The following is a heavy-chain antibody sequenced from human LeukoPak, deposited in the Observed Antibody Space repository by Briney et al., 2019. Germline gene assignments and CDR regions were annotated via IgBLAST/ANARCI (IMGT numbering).Heavy chain of an antibody. CDR3: ASRSGSTPYYIDY. J-gene: IGHJ4*02. V-gene: IGHV1-18*01. Sequence: ASVKVSCKASGYTCTSQGISWVRQAPGQGLEWMGWINTYNGKTNYAQKLQGRVTMTTDTVTSTAYMELRSLRSDDTAVYYCASRSGSTPYYIDYWGQGTLVTVSS. CDR1: GYTCTSQG. D-gene: IGHD3-3*01. CDR2: INTYNGKT.